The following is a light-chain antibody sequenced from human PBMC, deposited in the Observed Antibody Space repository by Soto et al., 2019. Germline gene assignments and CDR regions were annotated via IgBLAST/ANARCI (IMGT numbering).Light chain of an antibody. Sequence: EVVLTQSPATLSLSPGERATLSCRASQSVGTYLAWYQQKTGQAPRLLIYDASNRATGIPARFSGSGSGTDFTLTISGLEPEDFAVYYCQVRSNWPPITFGQGTRLEIK. V-gene: IGKV3-11*01. J-gene: IGKJ5*01. CDR2: DAS. CDR3: QVRSNWPPIT. CDR1: QSVGTY.